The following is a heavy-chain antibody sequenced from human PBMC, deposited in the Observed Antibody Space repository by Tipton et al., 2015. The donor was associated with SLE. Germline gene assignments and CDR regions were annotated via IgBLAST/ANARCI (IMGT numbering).Heavy chain of an antibody. CDR1: GGSISSGGYS. Sequence: TLSLTCAVSGGSISSGGYSWTWIRQPPGKGLEWIGYIYHSGSPYHNPSLKSRVTIPVDRSKNQFSLKLNSVTAADTAVYYCGGDPGGGINVWGQGTTVTVSS. J-gene: IGHJ6*02. D-gene: IGHD7-27*01. V-gene: IGHV4-30-2*01. CDR3: GGDPGGGINV. CDR2: IYHSGSP.